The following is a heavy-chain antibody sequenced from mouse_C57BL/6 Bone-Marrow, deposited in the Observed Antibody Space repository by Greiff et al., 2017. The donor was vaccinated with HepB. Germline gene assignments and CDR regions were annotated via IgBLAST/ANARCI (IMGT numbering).Heavy chain of an antibody. Sequence: EVKVEESGGGLVKPGGSLKLSCAASGFTFSSYAMSWVRQTPEKRLEWVATISDGGSYTYYPDNVKGRFTISRDNAKNNLYLQMSHLKSEDTAMDYCARVITTVVYFDYWGQGTTLTVSS. CDR2: ISDGGSYT. D-gene: IGHD1-1*01. J-gene: IGHJ2*01. V-gene: IGHV5-4*03. CDR3: ARVITTVVYFDY. CDR1: GFTFSSYA.